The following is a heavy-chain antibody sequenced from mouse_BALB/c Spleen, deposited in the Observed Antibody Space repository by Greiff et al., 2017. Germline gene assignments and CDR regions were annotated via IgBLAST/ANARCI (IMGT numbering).Heavy chain of an antibody. J-gene: IGHJ4*01. CDR3: ARGPVYYGSSYAMDY. V-gene: IGHV5-4*02. CDR2: ISDGGSYT. D-gene: IGHD1-1*01. CDR1: GFTFSDYY. Sequence: DVQLVESGGGLVKPGGSLKLSCAASGFTFSDYYMYWVRQTPEKRLEWVATISDGGSYTYYPDSVKGRFTISRDNAKNNLYLQMSSLKSEDTAMYYCARGPVYYGSSYAMDYWGQGTSVAVSS.